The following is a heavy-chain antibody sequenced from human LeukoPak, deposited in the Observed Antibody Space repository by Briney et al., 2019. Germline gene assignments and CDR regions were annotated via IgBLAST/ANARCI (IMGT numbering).Heavy chain of an antibody. CDR1: GFTFDDYG. D-gene: IGHD6-6*01. J-gene: IGHJ5*02. CDR3: ARASYSSSFVGGFDP. V-gene: IGHV3-20*04. CDR2: INWNGGST. Sequence: GGSLRLSCAASGFTFDDYGMSWVRQAPGKGLEWVSGINWNGGSTGYADSVKGRFTISRDNAKNSLYLQMNSLRAGVTVLYCCARASYSSSFVGGFDPWGQGTLVTVSS.